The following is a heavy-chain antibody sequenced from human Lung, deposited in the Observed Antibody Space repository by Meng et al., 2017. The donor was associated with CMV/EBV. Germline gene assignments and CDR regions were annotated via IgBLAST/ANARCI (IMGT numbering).Heavy chain of an antibody. CDR3: TGYCSSTSCLLYYYYGMDG. CDR1: GFTFSGSA. Sequence: GEXXKISCAASGFTFSGSAMHWVRQASGKGLEWVGRIRSKANSYATAYAASVKGRFTISRDDSKNTAYLQMNSLKTEDTAVYYCTGYCSSTSCLLYYYYGMDGXGQGXTVASSS. CDR2: IRSKANSYAT. V-gene: IGHV3-73*01. D-gene: IGHD2-2*01. J-gene: IGHJ6*02.